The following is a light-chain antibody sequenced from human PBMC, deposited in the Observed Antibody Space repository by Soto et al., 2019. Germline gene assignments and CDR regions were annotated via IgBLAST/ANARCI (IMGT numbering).Light chain of an antibody. Sequence: DIQMTQSPSSVSASVGDRVTIACRASRAIGTFLAWYQQKPGKAPNLLIYAASILQTGVPSRFRGSGSGTDFTLTISGLQPEDFGPYFCHEANSVPFTFAPGTKVDIK. J-gene: IGKJ3*01. CDR1: RAIGTF. CDR3: HEANSVPFT. CDR2: AAS. V-gene: IGKV1D-12*01.